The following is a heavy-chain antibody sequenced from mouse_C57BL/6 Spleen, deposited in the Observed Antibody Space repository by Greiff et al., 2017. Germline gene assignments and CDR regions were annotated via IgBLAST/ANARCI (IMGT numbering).Heavy chain of an antibody. J-gene: IGHJ4*01. D-gene: IGHD5-5*01. Sequence: EVKLLESGPGLVKPSQSLSLTCSVTGYSITSGYYWNWIRQFPGNKLEWMGYISYDGSNNYNPSLKNRISITRDTSKNQFFLKLNSVTTEDTATYYCAREDLPYAMDYWGQGTSVTVSS. V-gene: IGHV3-6*01. CDR3: AREDLPYAMDY. CDR1: GYSITSGYY. CDR2: ISYDGSN.